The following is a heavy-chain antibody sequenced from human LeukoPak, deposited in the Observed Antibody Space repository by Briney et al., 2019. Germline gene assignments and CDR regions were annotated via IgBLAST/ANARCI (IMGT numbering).Heavy chain of an antibody. CDR2: ISSSSSTI. CDR1: GFTFSSYS. D-gene: IGHD1-1*01. J-gene: IGHJ4*02. CDR3: ARFGFFKLEPKDY. Sequence: GGSLRLSCAASGFTFSSYSMNWVRQAPGKGLEWVSYISSSSSTIYYADSVKGRFTISRDNAKNSLYLQMNSLRAEDTAVYYCARFGFFKLEPKDYWGQGTLVTVSS. V-gene: IGHV3-48*01.